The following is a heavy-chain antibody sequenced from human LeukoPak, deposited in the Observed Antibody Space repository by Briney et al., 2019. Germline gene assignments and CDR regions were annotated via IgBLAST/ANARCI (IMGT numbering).Heavy chain of an antibody. J-gene: IGHJ5*02. CDR2: IKHDGSEK. CDR1: GFTFSSYW. V-gene: IGHV3-7*01. Sequence: GGSLRLSCAASGFTFSSYWMSWVRQAPGKGLEWVANIKHDGSEKYYVDSVKGRFTISRDNAKNSLYLQMNSLRAEDTAVYYCARDTVTGVDWFDPWGQGTLVTVSS. D-gene: IGHD7-27*01. CDR3: ARDTVTGVDWFDP.